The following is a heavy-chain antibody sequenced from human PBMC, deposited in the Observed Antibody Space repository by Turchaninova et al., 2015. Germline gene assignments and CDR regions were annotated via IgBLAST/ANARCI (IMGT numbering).Heavy chain of an antibody. CDR3: ACDDNSLLS. V-gene: IGHV1-69*06. Sequence: QVQLVQSGSGVEKPGSSVKVSCKASGDTCSSYAINWVRQDPGQGIGGRGGNIPILGTANYAKKFQGRDTITADRSTRTAYMELSSLRSEDTAVYYCACDDNSLLSWGRGTQVTVSS. J-gene: IGHJ5*01. CDR2: NIPILGTA. CDR1: GDTCSSYA. D-gene: IGHD1-1*01.